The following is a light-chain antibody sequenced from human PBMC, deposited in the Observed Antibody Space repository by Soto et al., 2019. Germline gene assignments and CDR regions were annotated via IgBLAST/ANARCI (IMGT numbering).Light chain of an antibody. CDR3: QQYGSSRT. CDR1: QTISSNY. V-gene: IGKV3-20*01. J-gene: IGKJ1*01. CDR2: GAS. Sequence: EIVLTQSPGTLSLSPGERATLSCRATQTISSNYLAWYRQKPGQAPRLLIYGASSRATGIPDRFSGSGSGTDFTLTISRLEPEDFAVYYCQQYGSSRTFGQGTKVDIK.